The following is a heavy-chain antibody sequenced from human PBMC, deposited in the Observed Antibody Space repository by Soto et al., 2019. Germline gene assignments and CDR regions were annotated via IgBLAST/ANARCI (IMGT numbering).Heavy chain of an antibody. Sequence: QVQLVESGGGVVQPGRSPRLSCAASGFTFSSYGMHWVRQAPGKGLEWVAVIWYDGSNKYYADSVKGRFTISRDNSKNTLYLQMNSLRAEDTAVYYCARDLAIFGVGIFDYWGQGTLVTVSS. D-gene: IGHD3-3*01. CDR2: IWYDGSNK. CDR1: GFTFSSYG. J-gene: IGHJ4*02. CDR3: ARDLAIFGVGIFDY. V-gene: IGHV3-33*01.